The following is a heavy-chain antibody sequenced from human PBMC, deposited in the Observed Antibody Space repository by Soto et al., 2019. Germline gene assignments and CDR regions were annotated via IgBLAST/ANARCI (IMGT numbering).Heavy chain of an antibody. J-gene: IGHJ4*02. CDR2: ISYDGSSK. CDR3: AKERVVRGVTDY. Sequence: QVPLVESGGGVVQPGRSLRLACAASGFTFSGYGMHWVRQAPGKGLEWVAVISYDGSSKFYAESVRGRFTISRDNSKNMLYLEMNSLRAEDTALYYCAKERVVRGVTDYWGQGNLVTVSS. V-gene: IGHV3-30*18. CDR1: GFTFSGYG. D-gene: IGHD3-10*01.